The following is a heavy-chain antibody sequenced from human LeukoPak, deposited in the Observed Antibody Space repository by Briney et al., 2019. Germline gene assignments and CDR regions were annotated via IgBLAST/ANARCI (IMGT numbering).Heavy chain of an antibody. D-gene: IGHD6-19*01. Sequence: SETLSLTCTASGGSISSYYWSWIRQPAGKGLEWIGRIYTSGSTNYNPSLKSRVTMSVDTSKNQFSLKLSSVTAADTAVYYCARDLVDSSGWSNWFDPWGQGTLVTVSS. CDR1: GGSISSYY. J-gene: IGHJ5*02. CDR3: ARDLVDSSGWSNWFDP. V-gene: IGHV4-4*07. CDR2: IYTSGST.